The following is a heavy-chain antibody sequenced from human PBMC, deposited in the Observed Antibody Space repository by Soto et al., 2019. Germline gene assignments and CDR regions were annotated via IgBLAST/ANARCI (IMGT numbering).Heavy chain of an antibody. CDR3: ARDLDYGGNRRFDY. CDR2: IYYSGST. D-gene: IGHD4-17*01. Sequence: PSETLSLTCTVSGGSVSSGSYYWSWIRQPPGNGLEWIGYIYYSGSTNYNPSLKSRVTISVDTSKNQFSLKLSSVTAADTAVYYCARDLDYGGNRRFDYWGQGTLVTVSS. V-gene: IGHV4-61*01. J-gene: IGHJ4*02. CDR1: GGSVSSGSYY.